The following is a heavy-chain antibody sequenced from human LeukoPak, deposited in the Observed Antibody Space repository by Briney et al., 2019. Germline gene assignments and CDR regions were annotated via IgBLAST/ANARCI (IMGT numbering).Heavy chain of an antibody. V-gene: IGHV4-59*01. CDR1: GGSISSYY. CDR2: IYYSGST. J-gene: IGHJ4*02. CDR3: ARDAYSYYYGSGKYYFDY. Sequence: PSETLSLTCTVSGGSISSYYWSWIRQPPGKGLEWIGYIYYSGSTNYNPSLKSRVTISVDTSKNQFSLKLSSVTAADTAVYYRARDAYSYYYGSGKYYFDYWGQGTLVTVSS. D-gene: IGHD3-10*01.